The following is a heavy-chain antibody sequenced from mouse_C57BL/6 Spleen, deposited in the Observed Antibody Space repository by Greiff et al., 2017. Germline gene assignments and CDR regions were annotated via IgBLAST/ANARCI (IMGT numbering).Heavy chain of an antibody. CDR1: GFSFNTYA. Sequence: EVKLMESGGGLVQPKGSLKLSCAASGFSFNTYAMNWVRQAPGKGLEWVARIRSKSNNYATYYADSVKDRFTISRDDSESMLYLQMNNLKTEDTAMYYCVRHFPYYYAMDYWGQGTSVTVSS. J-gene: IGHJ4*01. CDR2: IRSKSNNYAT. V-gene: IGHV10-1*01. CDR3: VRHFPYYYAMDY.